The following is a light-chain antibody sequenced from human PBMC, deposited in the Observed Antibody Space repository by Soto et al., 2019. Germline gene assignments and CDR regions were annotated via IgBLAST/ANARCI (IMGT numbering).Light chain of an antibody. CDR1: QSVSSNY. CDR2: GAS. Sequence: EIVLTQSPATLSLSPGERATLSCRASQSVSSNYLAWYQQRPGQAPRLVISGASSRAAAIPDRFSGSGSGTDFTLTISRLEPEDCAVYYCQHYDGSPPRYTFGQGTKLEIK. CDR3: QHYDGSPPRYT. V-gene: IGKV3-20*01. J-gene: IGKJ2*01.